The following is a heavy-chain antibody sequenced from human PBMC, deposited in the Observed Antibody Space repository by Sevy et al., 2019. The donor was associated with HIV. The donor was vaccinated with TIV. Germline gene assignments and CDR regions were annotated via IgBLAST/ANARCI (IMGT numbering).Heavy chain of an antibody. D-gene: IGHD6-6*01. CDR1: GFTFDDYT. Sequence: GGSLRLSCPASGFTFDDYTMHWVRQAPGKGLEWVSLISWDGGSTYYADSVKGRFTISRDNSKNSLYLQMNSLRTEDTALYYCAKERPPTSDYGMDVWGQGTTVTVSS. CDR3: AKERPPTSDYGMDV. J-gene: IGHJ6*02. CDR2: ISWDGGST. V-gene: IGHV3-43*01.